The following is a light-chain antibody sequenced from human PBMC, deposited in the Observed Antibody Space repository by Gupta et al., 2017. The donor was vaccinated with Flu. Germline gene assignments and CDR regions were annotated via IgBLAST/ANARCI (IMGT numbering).Light chain of an antibody. J-gene: IGKJ1*01. V-gene: IGKV3-15*01. CDR1: QSVNIN. CDR3: QQYHNWPET. CDR2: GAT. Sequence: PATLSVATGERATLSCRASQSVNINFAWYQHKPGQAPRLLIYGATTRATGIPARFSGSGSGTEFTLTISSLQSEDFAVYYCQQYHNWPETFGQGTKVEIK.